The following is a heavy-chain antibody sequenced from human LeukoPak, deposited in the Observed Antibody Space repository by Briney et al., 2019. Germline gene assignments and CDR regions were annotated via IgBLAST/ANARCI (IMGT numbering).Heavy chain of an antibody. V-gene: IGHV3-23*01. CDR3: AKTRYSEKNFDY. CDR1: GFTFSSYA. J-gene: IGHJ4*02. CDR2: ISGSGGST. Sequence: GGSLRLSCAASGFTFSSYAMSWVRQAPGRGLEWVSAISGSGGSTYYADSVKGRFTISRDNSKNTLYLQMNSLRAEDTAVYYCAKTRYSEKNFDYWGQGTLVTVSS. D-gene: IGHD1-26*01.